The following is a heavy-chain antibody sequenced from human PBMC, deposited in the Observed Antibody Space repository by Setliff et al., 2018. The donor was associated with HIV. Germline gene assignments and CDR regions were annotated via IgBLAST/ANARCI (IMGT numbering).Heavy chain of an antibody. CDR3: AKPPRPSSWPQYYFDY. CDR2: MNPRSGNT. CDR1: GYTFTSYD. J-gene: IGHJ4*02. V-gene: IGHV1-8*01. D-gene: IGHD6-13*01. Sequence: ASGYTFTSYDISWVRQATGQGLEWMGWMNPRSGNTGYAQKLQGRVTMTTDTSTSTAYMELRSLRSDDTAVYYCAKPPRPSSWPQYYFDYWGQGTLVTVSS.